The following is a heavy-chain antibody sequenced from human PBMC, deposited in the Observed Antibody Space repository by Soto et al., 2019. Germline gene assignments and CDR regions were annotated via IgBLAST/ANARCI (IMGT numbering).Heavy chain of an antibody. D-gene: IGHD4-17*01. Sequence: QITLKESGPTLVKPTQTLTLTCTFSGFSLSTSGVGVGWIRQPPGKALEWLALIYWDDDKRYSPSLKSRRTITKDTSKDQVVLTMTNMDPVDTATYYFAHRQRTVYFDYWGQGTLVTVSS. CDR1: GFSLSTSGVG. J-gene: IGHJ4*02. V-gene: IGHV2-5*02. CDR3: AHRQRTVYFDY. CDR2: IYWDDDK.